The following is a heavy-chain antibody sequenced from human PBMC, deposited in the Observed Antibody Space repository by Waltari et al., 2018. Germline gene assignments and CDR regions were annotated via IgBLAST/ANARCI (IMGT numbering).Heavy chain of an antibody. J-gene: IGHJ6*03. V-gene: IGHV4-34*01. D-gene: IGHD2-2*01. Sequence: QVQLQQWGAGLLKPSETLSLTCAVYGGSFSGYYWSWIRQPPGKGLEWIGEINHSGSNHYNPSLKSRVTISVDTSKNQFSLKLSAVNAADTAVYYCAETKVGPAAIWSRDYYYYMDVWGKGTTVTVSS. CDR1: GGSFSGYY. CDR3: AETKVGPAAIWSRDYYYYMDV. CDR2: INHSGSN.